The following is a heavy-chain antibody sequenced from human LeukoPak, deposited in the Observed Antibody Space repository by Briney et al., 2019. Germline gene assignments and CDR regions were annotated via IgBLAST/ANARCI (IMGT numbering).Heavy chain of an antibody. Sequence: PGGSLRLSCAASGFTVSSYWMNWVRQAPGKGLEWVANTKHEGGEKYYVDSVKGRFTISRDNAKNSLYLEMNSLRVEDTAVYYCARDLGHTGYDLYDYWGQGTLVTVSS. CDR3: ARDLGHTGYDLYDY. J-gene: IGHJ4*02. V-gene: IGHV3-7*01. CDR1: GFTVSSYW. D-gene: IGHD5-12*01. CDR2: TKHEGGEK.